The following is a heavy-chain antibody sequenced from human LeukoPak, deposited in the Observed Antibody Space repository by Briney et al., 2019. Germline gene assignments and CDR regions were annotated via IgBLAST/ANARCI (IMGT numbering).Heavy chain of an antibody. Sequence: PGGSLRLSCAASGFTFSSYEMNWVRQAPGKGLEWVSYISSSGSTIYYADSVKGRFTISRDNAKNSLYLQMNSLRAEDTAVYYCARGSNTMVRGAKFDYWGQGTLVTVSS. V-gene: IGHV3-48*03. D-gene: IGHD3-10*01. CDR2: ISSSGSTI. J-gene: IGHJ4*02. CDR1: GFTFSSYE. CDR3: ARGSNTMVRGAKFDY.